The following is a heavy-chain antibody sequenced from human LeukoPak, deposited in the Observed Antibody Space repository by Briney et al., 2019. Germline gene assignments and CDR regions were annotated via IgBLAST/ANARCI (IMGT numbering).Heavy chain of an antibody. CDR2: IYYSVST. Sequence: SETLSLTCTVSGGSISSHYWSWIRQPPGKALEWIGYIYYSVSTNYNPSLKSRVTISGGTSKNQFSLKMYSVTAADTAVYYCARAKGYNYGYGIDYWGQGTLVTVSS. V-gene: IGHV4-59*11. J-gene: IGHJ4*02. D-gene: IGHD5-18*01. CDR3: ARAKGYNYGYGIDY. CDR1: GGSISSHY.